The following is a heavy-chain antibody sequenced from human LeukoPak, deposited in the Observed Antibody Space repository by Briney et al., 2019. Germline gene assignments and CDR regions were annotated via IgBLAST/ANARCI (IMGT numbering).Heavy chain of an antibody. CDR2: ISGSGGST. V-gene: IGHV3-23*01. CDR1: GFTFSGYA. J-gene: IGHJ3*01. CDR3: AREYYSDSGSYYQFEAFDV. D-gene: IGHD3-10*01. Sequence: GGSLRLSCAASGFTFSGYAMTWVRQAPGKGLEWVSAISGSGGSTSYADSVKGRFTISRDNSKNTLYLQVNSLRAEDMAVYYCAREYYSDSGSYYQFEAFDVWGQGTMVTVSS.